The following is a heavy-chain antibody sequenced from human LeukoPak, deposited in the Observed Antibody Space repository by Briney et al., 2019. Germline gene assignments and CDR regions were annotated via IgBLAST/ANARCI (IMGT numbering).Heavy chain of an antibody. CDR1: GGSISSYY. J-gene: IGHJ4*02. Sequence: SETLSLTCTVSGGSISSYYWSWIRQPPGKGLEWIGYIYYSGSTNYSPSLKSRVTISVDTSKNQFSLKLSSVTAADTAVYYCARDVRQYYFDYWGQGTQVTVSS. CDR2: IYYSGST. CDR3: ARDVRQYYFDY. V-gene: IGHV4-59*01.